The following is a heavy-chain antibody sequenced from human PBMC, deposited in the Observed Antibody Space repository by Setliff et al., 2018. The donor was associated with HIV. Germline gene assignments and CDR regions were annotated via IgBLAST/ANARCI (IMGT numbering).Heavy chain of an antibody. Sequence: PSETLSLTCTVSGGSTDSGSYYWAWIRQPPGKGLEWIGSMYYTGSTYSNPSLKSRVTISIDTSKNQFSLKLNSVTAADTAMYYCARDGGSSGWYFVLGYSDYWGPGTLVTVSS. V-gene: IGHV4-39*02. J-gene: IGHJ4*02. D-gene: IGHD6-19*01. CDR3: ARDGGSSGWYFVLGYSDY. CDR1: GGSTDSGSYY. CDR2: MYYTGST.